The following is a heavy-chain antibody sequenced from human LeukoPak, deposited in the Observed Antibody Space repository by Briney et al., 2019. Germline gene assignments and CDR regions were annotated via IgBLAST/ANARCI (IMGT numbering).Heavy chain of an antibody. CDR3: ARVTGSGSTTPNWFDP. D-gene: IGHD3-10*01. V-gene: IGHV3-21*01. CDR2: ISSSSSYI. J-gene: IGHJ5*02. CDR1: GFTFSSYS. Sequence: GSLRLSCAASGFTFSSYSMNWVRQAPGKGLEWVSSISSSSSYIYCADSVKGRFTISRDNAKNSLYLQMNSLRAEDTAVYYCARVTGSGSTTPNWFDPWGQGTLVTVSS.